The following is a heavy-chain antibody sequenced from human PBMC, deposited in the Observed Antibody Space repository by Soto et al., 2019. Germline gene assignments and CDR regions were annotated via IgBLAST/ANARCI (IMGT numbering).Heavy chain of an antibody. CDR1: GGTFSSYA. J-gene: IGHJ6*02. CDR2: IIPIFGTA. Sequence: SVKVSCKDSGGTFSSYAISWVRQAPGQGLEWMGGIIPIFGTADYAQKFQGRVTTTADESTSTAYMDLNSLRDEDTAVYYCMRDWSDRTQYYYGMDVWGQGTTVTVSS. D-gene: IGHD3-3*01. CDR3: MRDWSDRTQYYYGMDV. V-gene: IGHV1-69*13.